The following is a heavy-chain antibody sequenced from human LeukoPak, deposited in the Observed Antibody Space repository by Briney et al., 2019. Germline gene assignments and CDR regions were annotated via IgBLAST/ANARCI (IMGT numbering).Heavy chain of an antibody. D-gene: IGHD4-17*01. CDR2: IRSKAYGGTT. V-gene: IGHV3-49*04. CDR3: TRDWRDYGDYGDAFDI. Sequence: GGSLRLSCTASGFTFCDYAMSWVRQAPGKGLEWVGFIRSKAYGGTTEYAASVKGRFTISRDDSKSIAYLQMNSLKTEDTAVYYCTRDWRDYGDYGDAFDIWGQGTMVTVSS. CDR1: GFTFCDYA. J-gene: IGHJ3*02.